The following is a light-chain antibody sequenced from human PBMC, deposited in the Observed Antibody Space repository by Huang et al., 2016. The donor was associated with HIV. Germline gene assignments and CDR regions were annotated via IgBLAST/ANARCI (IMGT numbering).Light chain of an antibody. CDR1: QGIRND. V-gene: IGKV1-6*01. Sequence: AIQMTQSPSSLSASVGDRVTITGRASQGIRNDLGWYQQKPGKAPNLLIYSASGLQSGVPSRFSGSGSDTNFTLTINSLQPEDIATYYCLQDYNYPCTFGQGTKVEIK. J-gene: IGKJ1*01. CDR3: LQDYNYPCT. CDR2: SAS.